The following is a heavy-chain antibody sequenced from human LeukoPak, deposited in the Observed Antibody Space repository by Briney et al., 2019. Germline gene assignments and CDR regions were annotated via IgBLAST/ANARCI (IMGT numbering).Heavy chain of an antibody. Sequence: SVKVSCKASGGTFSRYAISWVRQAPGQGLEWMGGVIPMFGTANYAQKFQGKVTITADESTSTAYMELRSLRSEDTAVYYCVRGWDYDSGGRPTAYVYWGQGTLVTVSS. CDR1: GGTFSRYA. D-gene: IGHD3-22*01. J-gene: IGHJ4*02. CDR2: VIPMFGTA. CDR3: VRGWDYDSGGRPTAYVY. V-gene: IGHV1-69*13.